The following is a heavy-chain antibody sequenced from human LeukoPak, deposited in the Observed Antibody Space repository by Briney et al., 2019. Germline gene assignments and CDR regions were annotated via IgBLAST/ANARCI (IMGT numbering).Heavy chain of an antibody. CDR3: AKKAQYNGNYPLDY. CDR2: TSDRGDYT. J-gene: IGHJ4*02. V-gene: IGHV3-23*01. Sequence: TGGSLRLSCAASGFTFSSYAMHWVRQAPGKGLEWVSGTSDRGDYTYYADPVKGRFTISRDNSKNTLYLQMNSLRAEDTALYFCAKKAQYNGNYPLDYWGQGTLVTVSS. CDR1: GFTFSSYA. D-gene: IGHD1-26*01.